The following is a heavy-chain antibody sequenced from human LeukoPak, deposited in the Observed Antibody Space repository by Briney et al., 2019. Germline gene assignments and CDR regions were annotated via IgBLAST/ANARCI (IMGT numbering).Heavy chain of an antibody. CDR3: TITKYYYDSSGYYAVLDY. Sequence: ASVKVSCKASGYTFTGYYMHWVRQAPGQGLEWMGWINPNSGGTNYAQKFQGRVTMTRDTSISTAYMELSRLRSDDTAVYYCTITKYYYDSSGYYAVLDYWGQGTLVTVSS. D-gene: IGHD3-22*01. V-gene: IGHV1-2*02. CDR1: GYTFTGYY. J-gene: IGHJ4*02. CDR2: INPNSGGT.